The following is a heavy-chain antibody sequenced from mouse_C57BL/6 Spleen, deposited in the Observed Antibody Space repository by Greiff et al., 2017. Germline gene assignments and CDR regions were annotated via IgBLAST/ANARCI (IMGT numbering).Heavy chain of an antibody. V-gene: IGHV1-54*01. CDR2: INPGSGGT. Sequence: QVQLQQSGAELVRPGTSVKVSCKASGYAFTNYLIEWVKQRPGQGLEWIGVINPGSGGTNYNEKFKGKATLIADKSSSTAYMQLSSLTSEDSAVYFCARRDDYAMDYWGQGTSVTVSS. CDR1: GYAFTNYL. CDR3: ARRDDYAMDY. D-gene: IGHD3-3*01. J-gene: IGHJ4*01.